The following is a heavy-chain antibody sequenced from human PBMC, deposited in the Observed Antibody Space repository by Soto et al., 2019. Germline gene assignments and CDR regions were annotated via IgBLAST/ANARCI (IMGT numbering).Heavy chain of an antibody. CDR1: GGTFSSYA. CDR3: ASHGRQLVDYYYGMDV. CDR2: IIPSFGTA. J-gene: IGHJ6*02. D-gene: IGHD6-6*01. Sequence: QVQLVQSGAEVKKPGSSVKVSCKASGGTFSSYAISWVRQAPGQGLEWMGGIIPSFGTANYAQKFQGRVTITADESTSTAYMELSSLRSEDTAVYYCASHGRQLVDYYYGMDVWGQGTTVTVSS. V-gene: IGHV1-69*12.